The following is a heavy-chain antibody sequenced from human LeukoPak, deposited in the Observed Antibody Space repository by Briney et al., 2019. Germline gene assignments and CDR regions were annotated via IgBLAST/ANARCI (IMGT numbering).Heavy chain of an antibody. Sequence: ETLSLTCTVSGGSISSYYWSWIRQPAGKGLEWIGRIYTSGSTNYNPSLKSRVTMSVDTSKNQFSLKLSSVTAADTAVYYCARGGGEIAARPRSYYYYYMDVWGKGTTVTVSS. CDR3: ARGGGEIAARPRSYYYYYMDV. J-gene: IGHJ6*03. D-gene: IGHD6-6*01. CDR1: GGSISSYY. V-gene: IGHV4-4*07. CDR2: IYTSGST.